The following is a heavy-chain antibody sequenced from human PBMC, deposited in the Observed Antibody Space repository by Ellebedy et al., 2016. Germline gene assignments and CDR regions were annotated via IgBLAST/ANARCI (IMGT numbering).Heavy chain of an antibody. J-gene: IGHJ6*02. V-gene: IGHV1-69*13. CDR2: IIPIFGTA. Sequence: SVKVSCXASGDTFSSYSISWVRQAPGQGLEWMGGIIPIFGTANYAQKFQGRVTITADESTSTAYMELSSLRSEDTAVYYCARDLTSSSWYGLEYYYGMYVWGQGTTVTVSS. D-gene: IGHD6-13*01. CDR1: GDTFSSYS. CDR3: ARDLTSSSWYGLEYYYGMYV.